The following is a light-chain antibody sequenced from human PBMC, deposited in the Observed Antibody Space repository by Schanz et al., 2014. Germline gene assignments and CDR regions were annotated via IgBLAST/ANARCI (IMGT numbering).Light chain of an antibody. Sequence: QSALTQPPSASGSPGQSVTISCTGTSSDVGGYNYVSWYQQHPGKAPKLMIYEVTKRPSGVPDRFSGSKSGNTASLTVSGLQAEDEADYYCYSSARGISLFGGGTKLTVL. CDR2: EVT. CDR1: SSDVGGYNY. J-gene: IGLJ2*01. V-gene: IGLV2-8*01. CDR3: YSSARGISL.